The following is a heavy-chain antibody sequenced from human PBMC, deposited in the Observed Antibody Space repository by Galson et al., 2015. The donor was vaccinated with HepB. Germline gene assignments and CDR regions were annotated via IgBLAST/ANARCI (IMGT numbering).Heavy chain of an antibody. Sequence: SLRLSCAASGFTFSSYSMNWVRQAPGKGLEWVSYISSSSSTIYYADSVKGRFTISRDNAKNSLYLQMNSLRAEDTAVYYCARDGAYRGSRRGGMDVWGQGTTVTVSS. J-gene: IGHJ6*02. CDR2: ISSSSSTI. CDR3: ARDGAYRGSRRGGMDV. CDR1: GFTFSSYS. D-gene: IGHD1-26*01. V-gene: IGHV3-48*04.